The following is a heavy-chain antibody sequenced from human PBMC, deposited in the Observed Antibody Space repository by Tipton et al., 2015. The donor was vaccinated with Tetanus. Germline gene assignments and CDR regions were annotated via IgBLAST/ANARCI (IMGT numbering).Heavy chain of an antibody. CDR3: ARGWDFWRGYGPTWIDP. CDR1: GFSFSRFT. CDR2: IGSTDYI. Sequence: GSLRLSCVASGFSFSRFTMHWVRQAPGKGLEWVSSIGSTDYIYYADSVRGRFTVSRDNAKNSLYLQMNSLRAEDTAVYYCARGWDFWRGYGPTWIDPWGQGTLVTVSS. J-gene: IGHJ5*02. D-gene: IGHD3-3*01. V-gene: IGHV3-21*01.